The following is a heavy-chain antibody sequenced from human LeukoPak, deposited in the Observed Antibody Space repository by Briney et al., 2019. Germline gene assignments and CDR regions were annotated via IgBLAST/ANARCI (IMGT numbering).Heavy chain of an antibody. CDR1: GFTFSNYA. CDR2: ISGSGGSA. CDR3: AKDQTGMDV. V-gene: IGHV3-23*01. Sequence: PGGSLRLSCAASGFTFSNYAMSWVRQAPGKGLEWVSAISGSGGSAYYADSVKGRFTFSRDNSKNTLYLQMNSLRAEDTAVYYCAKDQTGMDVWGQGTTVTVSS. J-gene: IGHJ6*02.